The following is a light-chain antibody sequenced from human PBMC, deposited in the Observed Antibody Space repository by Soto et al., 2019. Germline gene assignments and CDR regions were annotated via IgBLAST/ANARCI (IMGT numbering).Light chain of an antibody. CDR3: HQFTSYPLT. Sequence: AIQLTQSPSSLSASVGDRVTITCRASQGINSALAWYQQKPGKAPKLLIYDASSLESGVPSRFTGSGSGTDFTLTISSLQPEDFASYYCHQFTSYPLTFGGGTKVEIK. CDR1: QGINSA. V-gene: IGKV1-13*02. CDR2: DAS. J-gene: IGKJ4*01.